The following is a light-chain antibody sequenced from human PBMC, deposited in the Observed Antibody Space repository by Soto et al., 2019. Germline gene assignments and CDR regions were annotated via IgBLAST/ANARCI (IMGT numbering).Light chain of an antibody. CDR3: QQYNSYLLT. V-gene: IGKV3D-15*01. Sequence: EIVMTQSPPILSVSPGERAALSCRASQSIRSNLAWYQQKPGQAPRLLIYGASTRATGIPARFSGSGSGTEFTLTISSLQSEDFATYYCQQYNSYLLTFGGGTKVDIK. CDR1: QSIRSN. J-gene: IGKJ4*01. CDR2: GAS.